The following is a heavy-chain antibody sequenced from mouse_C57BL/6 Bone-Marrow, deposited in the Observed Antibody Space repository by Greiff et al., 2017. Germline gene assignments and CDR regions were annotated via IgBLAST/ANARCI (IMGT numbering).Heavy chain of an antibody. D-gene: IGHD1-1*01. V-gene: IGHV2-5*01. CDR1: GFSLTSYG. J-gene: IGHJ1*03. CDR3: AKKTVVAYWYFDV. CDR2: IWRGGST. Sequence: VKLQQSGPGLVQPSQSLSITCTVSGFSLTSYGVHWVRQSPGKGLEWLGVIWRGGSTDYNAAFMSRLSITQDNSKSQVFFKMNSLQADDTAIYYCAKKTVVAYWYFDVWGTGTTVTVSS.